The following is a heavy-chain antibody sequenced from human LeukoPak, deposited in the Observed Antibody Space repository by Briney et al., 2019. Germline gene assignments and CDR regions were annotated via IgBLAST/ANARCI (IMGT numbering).Heavy chain of an antibody. CDR3: ARASLIAAAGLFDY. Sequence: SETLSLTCAVSGYSISSGYYWGWIRQPPGKGLEWIGSIYHSGSTYYNPSLKRRVTISVDTSKNQFSLKLSSVTAADTAVYYCARASLIAAAGLFDYWGQGTLVTVSS. D-gene: IGHD6-13*01. V-gene: IGHV4-38-2*01. J-gene: IGHJ4*02. CDR2: IYHSGST. CDR1: GYSISSGYY.